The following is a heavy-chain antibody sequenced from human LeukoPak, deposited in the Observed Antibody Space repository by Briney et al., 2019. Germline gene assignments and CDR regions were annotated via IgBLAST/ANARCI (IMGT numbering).Heavy chain of an antibody. CDR3: AREAQSMVRGVIITGFDY. CDR1: GDSVSSNSAA. Sequence: SQTLSLTCAIFGDSVSSNSAAWNWIRQSPSRGLEWLGRTYYRSKWYNDYAVSVKSRITINPDTSKNQFSLQLNSVTPEDTAVYYCAREAQSMVRGVIITGFDYWGQGTLVTVSS. D-gene: IGHD3-10*01. CDR2: TYYRSKWYN. J-gene: IGHJ4*02. V-gene: IGHV6-1*01.